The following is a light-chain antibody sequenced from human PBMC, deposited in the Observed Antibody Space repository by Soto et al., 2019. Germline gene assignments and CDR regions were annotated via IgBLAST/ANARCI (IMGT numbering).Light chain of an antibody. V-gene: IGKV1-27*01. CDR1: QGIRNY. CDR2: AAS. Sequence: DIQMTQSPTSLSASVGDRVTITCRASQGIRNYVAWYQQIPGKAPKLLIYAASTLQSGVPSRFSGSGSGTDFTLTINGLQPEDVGTYSCQKYSSVPVFGPGTKVEI. J-gene: IGKJ3*01. CDR3: QKYSSVPV.